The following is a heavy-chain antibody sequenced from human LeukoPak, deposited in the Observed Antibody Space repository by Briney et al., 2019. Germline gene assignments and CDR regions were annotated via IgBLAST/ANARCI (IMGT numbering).Heavy chain of an antibody. J-gene: IGHJ6*02. Sequence: SVKVSCKASGGTFSSYAISWVRQAPGQGLEWMGGIIPIFGTANYAQKFQGRVTITADESTSTAYMELSSLRSEDTAVYYCARDGVAARPPEVPGRDYYYGMDVWGQGTTVTVSS. CDR2: IIPIFGTA. V-gene: IGHV1-69*13. CDR1: GGTFSSYA. CDR3: ARDGVAARPPEVPGRDYYYGMDV. D-gene: IGHD6-6*01.